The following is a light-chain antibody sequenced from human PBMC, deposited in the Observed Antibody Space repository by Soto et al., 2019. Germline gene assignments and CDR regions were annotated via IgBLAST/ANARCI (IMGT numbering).Light chain of an antibody. V-gene: IGLV8-61*01. Sequence: QTVVTQEPSFSVSPGGTVTLTCGLTSGSVSTSYYPSWYQQTPGQAPRTLIYDTKTRSSGVPDRFSGSILGSKAALTITGAKADDESVYYCVLYMGSGIWVFGGGTKLTVL. J-gene: IGLJ2*01. CDR1: SGSVSTSYY. CDR2: DTK. CDR3: VLYMGSGIWV.